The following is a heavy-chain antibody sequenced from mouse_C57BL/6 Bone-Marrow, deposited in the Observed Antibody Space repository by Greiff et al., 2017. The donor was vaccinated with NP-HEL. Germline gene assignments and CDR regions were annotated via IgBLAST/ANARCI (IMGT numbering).Heavy chain of an antibody. D-gene: IGHD1-1*02. CDR2: INPSSGYT. Sequence: QVQLKESGAELAKPGASVKLSCKASGYTFTSYWMHWVKQRPGQGLEWIGYINPSSGYTKYNQKFKYKATLTADKSSSTAYMQLSSLTYEDSAVYYCARIWGFYWGQGTSVTVSS. V-gene: IGHV1-7*01. CDR1: GYTFTSYW. J-gene: IGHJ4*01. CDR3: ARIWGFY.